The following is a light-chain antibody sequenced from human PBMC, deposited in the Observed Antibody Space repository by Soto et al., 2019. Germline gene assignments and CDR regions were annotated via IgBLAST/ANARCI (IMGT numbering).Light chain of an antibody. V-gene: IGKV1-5*03. CDR1: QSISSW. CDR3: QQFNSWT. CDR2: KAS. Sequence: DIQMPQSPSIFSASAGDRVTITCRSRQSISSWLAWYQQTPGKAPKLLIYKASSLESGVPSRFSGSGSGTEFTLPISSLQPEDFSTDYCQQFNSWTFGQGTKV. J-gene: IGKJ1*01.